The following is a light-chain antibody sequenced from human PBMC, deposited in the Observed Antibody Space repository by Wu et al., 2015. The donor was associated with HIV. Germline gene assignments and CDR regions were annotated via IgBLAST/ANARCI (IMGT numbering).Light chain of an antibody. J-gene: IGKJ1*01. CDR2: EAF. CDR3: QQHKSYPRT. CDR1: RYVSNY. Sequence: TQSPGTLSLSPGDRATLSCRASRYVSNYYLAWYQQKPGEAPKLLIYEAFHLESGVPSKFSGSGSGTEFTLTITSLQTDDFATYYCQQHKSYPRTFGQGTRVEIK. V-gene: IGKV1-5*03.